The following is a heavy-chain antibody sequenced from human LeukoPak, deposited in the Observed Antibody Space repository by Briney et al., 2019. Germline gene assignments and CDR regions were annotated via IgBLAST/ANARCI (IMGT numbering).Heavy chain of an antibody. J-gene: IGHJ4*02. V-gene: IGHV5-10-1*01. CDR2: IDPSDSYT. D-gene: IGHD1-26*01. CDR3: ATLPVVGATSY. CDR1: GYSFTSYW. Sequence: GESLKISCKGSGYSFTSYWIGWVRQMPGKGLEWMGRIDPSDSYTNYSPSFQGHVTLSADKPISTAYLQWSSLEASDTAMYYCATLPVVGATSYWGQGTLVTVSS.